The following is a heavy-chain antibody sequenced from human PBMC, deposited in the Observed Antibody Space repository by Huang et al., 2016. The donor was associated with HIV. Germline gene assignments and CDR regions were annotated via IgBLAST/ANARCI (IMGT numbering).Heavy chain of an antibody. D-gene: IGHD1-26*01. CDR1: GNTFSGYG. V-gene: IGHV1-18*04. CDR3: ARDRRPYSGSYLGY. Sequence: QVQLVQSGAEVKKPGASVTVSCKASGNTFSGYGISWVRQAPGHGLEWMGWISGYNGNTNYVENLQGRVTMTTDTSTSTAYMELRSLRSDDTAVYYCARDRRPYSGSYLGYWGQGTLVTVSS. CDR2: ISGYNGNT. J-gene: IGHJ4*02.